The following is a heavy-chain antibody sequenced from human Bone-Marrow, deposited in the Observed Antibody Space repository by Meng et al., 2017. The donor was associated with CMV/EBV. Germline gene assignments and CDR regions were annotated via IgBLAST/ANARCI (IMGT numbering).Heavy chain of an antibody. CDR3: ARDLVAGYYAFDI. Sequence: ASVKVSCKASGYTFTSYDINWVRQATGQGLEWMGWISAYNGNTNYAQKLQGRVTMTTDTSTSTAYMELRSLRSDDTAVYYCARDLVAGYYAFDIWGQGTMVTGSS. CDR1: GYTFTSYD. J-gene: IGHJ3*02. D-gene: IGHD3-9*01. CDR2: ISAYNGNT. V-gene: IGHV1-18*01.